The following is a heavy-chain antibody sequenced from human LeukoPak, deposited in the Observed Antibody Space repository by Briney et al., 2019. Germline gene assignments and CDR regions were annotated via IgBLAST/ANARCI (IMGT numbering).Heavy chain of an antibody. CDR3: ARALTIFGVVIIPYSMDV. V-gene: IGHV3-7*01. CDR1: GFTFSSYS. J-gene: IGHJ6*03. CDR2: IKQDGSEE. D-gene: IGHD3-3*01. Sequence: GGSLRLSCAASGFTFSSYSMNWVRQAPGTGLEWVANIKQDGSEEHYVDYVKGRFTISRDNAKNTLYLQMDSLRAEDTAVYYCARALTIFGVVIIPYSMDVWGKGTTVTVSS.